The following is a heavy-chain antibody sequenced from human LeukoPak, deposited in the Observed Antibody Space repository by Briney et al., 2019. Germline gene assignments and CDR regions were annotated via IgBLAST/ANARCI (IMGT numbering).Heavy chain of an antibody. J-gene: IGHJ4*02. CDR2: INWNGGST. CDR1: GFTFDDYG. Sequence: GGSLRLSCAASGFTFDDYGMSWVRQAPGKRLEWVSGINWNGGSTGYADSVKGRFTISRDNSKNTLYLQMNSLRAEDTAVYYCAHGSMYQLDYWGQGTLVTVSS. D-gene: IGHD2-2*01. V-gene: IGHV3-20*04. CDR3: AHGSMYQLDY.